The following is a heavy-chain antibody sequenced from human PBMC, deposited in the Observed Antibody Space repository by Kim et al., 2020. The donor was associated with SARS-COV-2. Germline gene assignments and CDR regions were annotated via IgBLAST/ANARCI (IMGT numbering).Heavy chain of an antibody. V-gene: IGHV3-30*07. J-gene: IGHJ5*02. CDR3: ARGGEVLVHRPCDP. Sequence: ADAVKGLFTISRDNSKNTLYLQMNSLRAEDTAVYDCARGGEVLVHRPCDPWGQGTLVTVSS. D-gene: IGHD3-3*02.